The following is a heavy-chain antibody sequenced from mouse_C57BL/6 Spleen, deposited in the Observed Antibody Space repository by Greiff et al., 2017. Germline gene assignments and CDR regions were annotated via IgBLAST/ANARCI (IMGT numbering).Heavy chain of an antibody. J-gene: IGHJ1*03. V-gene: IGHV1-80*01. CDR1: GYAFSSYW. D-gene: IGHD1-1*01. Sequence: QVQLQQSGAELVKPGASVKISCKASGYAFSSYWMNWVKQRPGKGLAWIGQIYPGDGDTNYNGKFKGKATLTADKSSSTAYMQLSSLTSEDSAVYFCARSGYYGSSYGYFDVWGTGTTVTVSS. CDR3: ARSGYYGSSYGYFDV. CDR2: IYPGDGDT.